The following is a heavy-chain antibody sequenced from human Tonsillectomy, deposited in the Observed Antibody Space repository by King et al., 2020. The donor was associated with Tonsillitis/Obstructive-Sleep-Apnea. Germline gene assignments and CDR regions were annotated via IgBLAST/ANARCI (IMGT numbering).Heavy chain of an antibody. CDR3: AREEGYCSGGSCYFDGYFDL. CDR1: GGSISSYY. Sequence: QVQLQESGPGLVKPSETLSLTCTVSGGSISSYYWSWIRQPPGKGLEWIGYINYSGSTNYNPSLKSRVTISVDTSKNQFSLKLSSVTAADTAVYYCAREEGYCSGGSCYFDGYFDLWGRGTLVTVSS. V-gene: IGHV4-59*01. CDR2: INYSGST. J-gene: IGHJ2*01. D-gene: IGHD2-15*01.